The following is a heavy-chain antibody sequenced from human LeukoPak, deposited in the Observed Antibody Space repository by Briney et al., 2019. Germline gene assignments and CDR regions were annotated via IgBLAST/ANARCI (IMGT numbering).Heavy chain of an antibody. D-gene: IGHD3-3*01. CDR1: GYTFTSYG. J-gene: IGHJ3*02. CDR2: ISAYNGNT. V-gene: IGHV1-18*01. Sequence: GASVKVSCKASGYTFTSYGISWVRQAPGRGLEWMGWISAYNGNTNYAQKFQGRVTMTTDTSTSTAYMELRSLRSDDTAVYYCARVYYDFWSGYPNDAFDIWGQGTMVTVSS. CDR3: ARVYYDFWSGYPNDAFDI.